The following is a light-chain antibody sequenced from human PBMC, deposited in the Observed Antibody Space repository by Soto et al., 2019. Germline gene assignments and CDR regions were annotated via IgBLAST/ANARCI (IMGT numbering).Light chain of an antibody. Sequence: QSVLSQPASVSGSPGQSITISCTGTSNDVGSYDLVSWYQHHPGKTPKLMIYEVHKRPSGVSNRFSGSKSGNTASLTISGLQTEDEADYYCCSFADTFSYVFGNGNKVTVL. CDR1: SNDVGSYDL. J-gene: IGLJ1*01. CDR3: CSFADTFSYV. V-gene: IGLV2-23*02. CDR2: EVH.